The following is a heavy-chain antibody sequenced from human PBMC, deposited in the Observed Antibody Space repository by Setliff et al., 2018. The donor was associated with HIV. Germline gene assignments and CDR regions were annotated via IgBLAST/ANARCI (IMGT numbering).Heavy chain of an antibody. Sequence: ASVKVSCKASGSTFPDYYMHGVQQSPGKGPEWMGRFDHKNGKTLYAENLRGRITITADTSTDTAYMELNSLSSEDTAMYYCATLDYYGSQTYNLALHYWGQGALVTVSS. CDR2: FDHKNGKT. CDR3: ATLDYYGSQTYNLALHY. J-gene: IGHJ4*02. V-gene: IGHV1-69-2*01. D-gene: IGHD3-10*01. CDR1: GSTFPDYY.